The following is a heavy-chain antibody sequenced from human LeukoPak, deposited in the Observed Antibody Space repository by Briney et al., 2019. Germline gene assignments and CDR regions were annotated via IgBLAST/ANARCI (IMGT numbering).Heavy chain of an antibody. D-gene: IGHD1-26*01. J-gene: IGHJ4*02. Sequence: GGSLRLSCAASGFTFSSYSMNWVRQAPGKGLEWVLSITSSSSYMYYADSVKGRFTISRDNAKNSLYLQMNSLRAEDTAVYYCARDPPRRIVGATYPHYWGQGTLVTVSS. V-gene: IGHV3-21*01. CDR3: ARDPPRRIVGATYPHY. CDR2: ITSSSSYM. CDR1: GFTFSSYS.